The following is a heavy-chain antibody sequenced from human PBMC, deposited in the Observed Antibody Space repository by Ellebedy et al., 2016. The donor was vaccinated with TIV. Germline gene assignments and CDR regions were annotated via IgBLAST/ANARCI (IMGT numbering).Heavy chain of an antibody. CDR3: TRGSRVGATVAY. CDR1: GGTFSSYV. CDR2: IIPIFGPA. V-gene: IGHV1-69*13. Sequence: AASVTVSCKASGGTFSSYVFSWARQAPGQGLEWMGGIIPIFGPANYAQKFQDRVTITADESTSTAYMELSSLRSEDTAVYYCTRGSRVGATVAYWGQGTLVTVSS. J-gene: IGHJ4*02. D-gene: IGHD1-26*01.